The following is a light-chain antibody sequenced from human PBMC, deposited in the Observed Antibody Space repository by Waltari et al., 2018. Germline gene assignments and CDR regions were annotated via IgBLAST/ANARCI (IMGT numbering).Light chain of an antibody. CDR1: QSISGY. CDR2: ATS. V-gene: IGKV1-39*01. Sequence: DIQMTQSPYSLSASVGDRVTITCRASQSISGYLNWYQQKPGKAPKVLIYATSSLQSGVPSRFSGSGSGTDFTLTISSLQPEDFATYNCQQSYRTPPLTFGGGTKVEIK. J-gene: IGKJ4*01. CDR3: QQSYRTPPLT.